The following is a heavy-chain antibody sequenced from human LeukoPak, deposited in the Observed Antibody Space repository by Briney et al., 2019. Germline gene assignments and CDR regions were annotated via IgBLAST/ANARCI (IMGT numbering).Heavy chain of an antibody. Sequence: PGRSLRLSCAASGFTFSSYAMHWVRQAPGKGLEWVAVISYDGSNKYYADSVKGRFTISRDNSKNTLYLQMNSLRAEDTAVYYCARDNIGQLWLPGYYYYGMDVWGKGTTVTVSS. CDR2: ISYDGSNK. D-gene: IGHD5-18*01. J-gene: IGHJ6*04. CDR1: GFTFSSYA. V-gene: IGHV3-30*04. CDR3: ARDNIGQLWLPGYYYYGMDV.